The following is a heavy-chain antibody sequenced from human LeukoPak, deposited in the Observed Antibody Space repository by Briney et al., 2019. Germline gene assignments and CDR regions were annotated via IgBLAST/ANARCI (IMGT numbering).Heavy chain of an antibody. Sequence: ASVKVSCKASGYTFTSYYMHWVRQAPGQGLEWMGIINPSGGSTSYAQKFQGRVTMTRDTSTSTVYMELSSLRSEDTAVYYCARSPAAGITGTTFDYWGQGTVVTVSS. J-gene: IGHJ4*02. V-gene: IGHV1-46*01. CDR1: GYTFTSYY. D-gene: IGHD1-7*01. CDR2: INPSGGST. CDR3: ARSPAAGITGTTFDY.